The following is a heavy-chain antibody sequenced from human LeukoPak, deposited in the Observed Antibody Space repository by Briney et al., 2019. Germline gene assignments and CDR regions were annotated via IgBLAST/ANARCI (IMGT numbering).Heavy chain of an antibody. CDR1: GFTFDDYA. D-gene: IGHD2-21*02. J-gene: IGHJ4*02. Sequence: GGSLRLSCAASGFTFDDYAMHWVRQAPGKGLEWVSGISWNSGSIGYADSVKGRFTISRDNAKNSLYLQMNSLRAEDTALYYCARIAYCGGDCYSYYFDYWGQGTLVTVSS. CDR2: ISWNSGSI. V-gene: IGHV3-9*01. CDR3: ARIAYCGGDCYSYYFDY.